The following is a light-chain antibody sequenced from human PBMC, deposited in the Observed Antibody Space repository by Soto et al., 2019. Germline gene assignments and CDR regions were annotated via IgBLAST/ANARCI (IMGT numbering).Light chain of an antibody. Sequence: EIVLTQSPGTLSLSPGERATLSCRASQSVSSRYLAWYQQRPGQAPRLLIYGASSRVAGIPDRFSGSGSGTDFTLTISRLEPEDFAVYHCQQFGNSPPLYTFGQGTRLEIK. CDR1: QSVSSRY. CDR3: QQFGNSPPLYT. V-gene: IGKV3-20*01. J-gene: IGKJ2*01. CDR2: GAS.